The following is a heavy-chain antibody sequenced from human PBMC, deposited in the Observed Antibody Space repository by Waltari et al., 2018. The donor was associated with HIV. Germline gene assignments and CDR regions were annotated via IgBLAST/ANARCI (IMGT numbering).Heavy chain of an antibody. Sequence: QVQLQQWGAGLLKPSATLSLPCAVSGGSFSAYYWSWIRQTPGKGLEWIGEINQSVNIIQSPSLKSRLTISVDPSKNHFSLKMTSMTAADTAVYYCARVSPTLQFYDDFSGYLDAFDVWGHGTMVTVSS. CDR3: ARVSPTLQFYDDFSGYLDAFDV. J-gene: IGHJ3*01. CDR1: GGSFSAYY. D-gene: IGHD3-22*01. CDR2: INQSVNI. V-gene: IGHV4-34*01.